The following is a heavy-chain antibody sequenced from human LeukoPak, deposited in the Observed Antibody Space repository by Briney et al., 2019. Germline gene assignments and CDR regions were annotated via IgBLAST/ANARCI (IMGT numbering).Heavy chain of an antibody. CDR2: IYYSGST. CDR3: ARERSYGMDV. Sequence: KSSETLSLTCTISGGSISSYYWSWIRQPPGKGLEWIGYIYYSGSTNYNPSLKSRVTISVDTSKNQFSLKLSSVTAADTAVYYCARERSYGMDVWGQGTTVTVSS. V-gene: IGHV4-59*01. CDR1: GGSISSYY. J-gene: IGHJ6*02.